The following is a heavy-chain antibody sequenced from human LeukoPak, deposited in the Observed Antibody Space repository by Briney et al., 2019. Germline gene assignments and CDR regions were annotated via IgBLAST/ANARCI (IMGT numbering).Heavy chain of an antibody. D-gene: IGHD3-10*01. Sequence: ASVKVSCKASGGTFSSYAISWVRQAPGQGLEWMGGIIPIFGTANYAQKFQGRVTITADKSTSTAYMELSSLRSEDTAVYYCAREVGYYYGSGLYYFDYWGQGTLVTVSS. J-gene: IGHJ4*02. V-gene: IGHV1-69*06. CDR3: AREVGYYYGSGLYYFDY. CDR1: GGTFSSYA. CDR2: IIPIFGTA.